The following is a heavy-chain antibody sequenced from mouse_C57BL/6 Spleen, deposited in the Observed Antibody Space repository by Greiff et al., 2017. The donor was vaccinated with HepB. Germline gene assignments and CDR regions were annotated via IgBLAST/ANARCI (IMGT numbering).Heavy chain of an antibody. CDR1: GFSLTSYG. J-gene: IGHJ4*01. CDR3: ARRQLRLPLAMDY. CDR2: IWSGGST. V-gene: IGHV2-2*01. D-gene: IGHD3-2*02. Sequence: VMLVESGPGLVQPSQSLSITCTVSGFSLTSYGVHWVRQSPGKGLEWLGVIWSGGSTDYNAAFISRLGISKDNSKSQVFFKMNSLQADDTAIYYCARRQLRLPLAMDYWGQGTSVTVSS.